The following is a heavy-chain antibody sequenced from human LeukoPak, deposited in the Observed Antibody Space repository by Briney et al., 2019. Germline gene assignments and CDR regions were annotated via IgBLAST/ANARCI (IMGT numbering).Heavy chain of an antibody. CDR2: ISYDGSNK. V-gene: IGHV3-30-3*01. D-gene: IGHD6-19*01. Sequence: GGSLRLSCAASGFTFSSYAMHWVRQAPGKGRVWVAVISYDGSNKYYADSVKGRFTISRDNSKNTLYLQMNSLRAEDTAVYYCARDRPVDYWGQGTLVTVSS. CDR3: ARDRPVDY. J-gene: IGHJ4*02. CDR1: GFTFSSYA.